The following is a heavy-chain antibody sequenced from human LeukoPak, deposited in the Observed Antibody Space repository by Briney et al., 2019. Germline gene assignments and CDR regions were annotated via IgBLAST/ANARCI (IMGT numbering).Heavy chain of an antibody. D-gene: IGHD3-10*01. CDR3: AITLLWFGELSD. CDR2: VNPNSGGT. V-gene: IGHV1-2*04. J-gene: IGHJ4*02. CDR1: GYTFTGYY. Sequence: EASVKVSCTASGYTFTGYYMHWVRQAPGQGLEWMGWVNPNSGGTNYAQKFQGWVTMTRDTSISTAYMELSRLRSDDTAVYYCAITLLWFGELSDWGQGTLVTVSS.